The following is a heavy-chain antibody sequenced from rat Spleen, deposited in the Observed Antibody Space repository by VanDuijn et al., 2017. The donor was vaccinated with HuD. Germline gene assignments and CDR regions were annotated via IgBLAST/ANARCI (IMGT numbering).Heavy chain of an antibody. Sequence: EVQLVESGGGLVQPGRSLKLSCAASGFTFSDYFMTWVRQAPPKGLEWVATISYDGRSSYYRDSVKGRFTISRDNAQNTLYLQMNSLRSEDTATYYCTIYYSGYFDYWGQGVMVTVSS. CDR3: TIYYSGYFDY. J-gene: IGHJ2*01. D-gene: IGHD1-1*01. CDR2: ISYDGRSS. CDR1: GFTFSDYF. V-gene: IGHV5-20*01.